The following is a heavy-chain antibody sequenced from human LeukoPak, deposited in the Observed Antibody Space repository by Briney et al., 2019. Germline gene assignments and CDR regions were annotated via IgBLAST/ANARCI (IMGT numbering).Heavy chain of an antibody. D-gene: IGHD6-6*01. CDR2: INHSGST. V-gene: IGHV4-34*01. J-gene: IGHJ4*02. CDR3: ARDDSSLDFDY. Sequence: PSETLSLTCAVYGGSFSGYYWSWIRQPPGKGLEWIGEINHSGSTNYNPSLKSRVTISVDTSKNQFSLKQSSVTAADTAVYYCARDDSSLDFDYWGQGTLVTVSS. CDR1: GGSFSGYY.